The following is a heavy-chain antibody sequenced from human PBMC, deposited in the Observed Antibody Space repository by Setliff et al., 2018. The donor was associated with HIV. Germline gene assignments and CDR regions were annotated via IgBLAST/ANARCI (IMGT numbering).Heavy chain of an antibody. CDR2: TTYVGIT. V-gene: IGHV4-39*01. Sequence: SETLSLTCNVSGSSVTSSSFYWGWIRQPPGKGLEWIGSTTYVGITSFSPSLKSRVTISIDSSANRFSLKLSSVTAADTAIYYCALLYPYSGYLGYWGQGTLVTVSS. CDR3: ALLYPYSGYLGY. D-gene: IGHD1-26*01. CDR1: GSSVTSSSFY. J-gene: IGHJ4*02.